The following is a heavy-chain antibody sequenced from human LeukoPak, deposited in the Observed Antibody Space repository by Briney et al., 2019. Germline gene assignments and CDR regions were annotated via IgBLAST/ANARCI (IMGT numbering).Heavy chain of an antibody. D-gene: IGHD3-10*01. Sequence: SVKVSCKASGGTFSSYAISWVRQAPGQGLEWMGGIIPIFGTANYAQKFQGRVTITADESTSTAYMELSSLRSEDTALYYCAKDIGESVYYYGSGASPHPRYYYYYYMDVWGKGTTVTISS. V-gene: IGHV1-69*13. J-gene: IGHJ6*03. CDR1: GGTFSSYA. CDR2: IIPIFGTA. CDR3: AKDIGESVYYYGSGASPHPRYYYYYYMDV.